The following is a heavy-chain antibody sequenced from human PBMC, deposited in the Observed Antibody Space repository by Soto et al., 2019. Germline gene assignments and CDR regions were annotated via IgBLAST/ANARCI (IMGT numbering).Heavy chain of an antibody. CDR3: AGQSPGAGDRAFDL. V-gene: IGHV1-69*02. CDR1: GGTFNSYT. J-gene: IGHJ3*01. CDR2: IIPILGLT. D-gene: IGHD3-16*01. Sequence: QVQLVQSGAELKKPGSSVKVSCKPSGGTFNSYTFGWVRQAPGQGLGWVGRIIPILGLTNNAQKFQGRLTVTADKSTATAYMELSSLRSEDTAIYYCAGQSPGAGDRAFDLWGQGTMVTVSS.